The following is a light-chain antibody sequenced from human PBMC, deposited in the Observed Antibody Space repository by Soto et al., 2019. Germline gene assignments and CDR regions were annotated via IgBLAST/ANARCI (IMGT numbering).Light chain of an antibody. J-gene: IGKJ4*01. V-gene: IGKV1-9*01. Sequence: QSPSFVSASVSARVTIACRASQGISNFLAWYQQKAGKAPKLLIYAASTLQSGVPSRFSGSGSGTEFTLTITSVQPEDFATYYCQQLNDYPLTFGGGTKVDIK. CDR2: AAS. CDR1: QGISNF. CDR3: QQLNDYPLT.